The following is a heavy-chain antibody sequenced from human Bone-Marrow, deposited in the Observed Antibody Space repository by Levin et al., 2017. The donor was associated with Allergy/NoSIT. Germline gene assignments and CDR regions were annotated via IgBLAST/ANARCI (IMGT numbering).Heavy chain of an antibody. CDR1: GDSITSYH. CDR2: IYYNGST. V-gene: IGHV4-59*01. D-gene: IGHD4-17*01. J-gene: IGHJ6*02. CDR3: ARTRPLHPDGHYGMDV. Sequence: SQTLSLTCSVSGDSITSYHWSWIRQPPGKGLEWIGYIYYNGSTYYNPSLKSRVTISLDTSKTPFSLKLTSVTAADTAVFYCARTRPLHPDGHYGMDVWGQGTTVTVSS.